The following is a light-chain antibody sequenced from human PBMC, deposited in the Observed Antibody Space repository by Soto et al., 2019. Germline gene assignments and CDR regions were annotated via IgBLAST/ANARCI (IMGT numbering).Light chain of an antibody. CDR3: HQYGTSPRT. CDR2: SAS. CDR1: ESLRTGD. Sequence: VERATLCCRARESLRTGDLACYQQIPGQAPGLIVYSASSRATGIPYGFSGSGSATDFNRTVSRLAPEDFAVYYRHQYGTSPRTFGQGTKVDI. V-gene: IGKV3-20*01. J-gene: IGKJ1*01.